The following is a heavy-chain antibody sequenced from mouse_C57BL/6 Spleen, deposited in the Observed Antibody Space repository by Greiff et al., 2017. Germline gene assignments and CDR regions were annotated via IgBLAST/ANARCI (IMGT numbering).Heavy chain of an antibody. Sequence: VQLQQSGPELVKPGASVKISCKASGYTFTDYYMNWVKQSHGKSLEWIGDINPNNGGTSYNQKFKGKATLTVDKSSSTAYMELRSLTSEDSAVDYCATLPLGYAMDYWGQGTSVTVSS. D-gene: IGHD3-3*01. J-gene: IGHJ4*01. CDR3: ATLPLGYAMDY. CDR1: GYTFTDYY. CDR2: INPNNGGT. V-gene: IGHV1-26*01.